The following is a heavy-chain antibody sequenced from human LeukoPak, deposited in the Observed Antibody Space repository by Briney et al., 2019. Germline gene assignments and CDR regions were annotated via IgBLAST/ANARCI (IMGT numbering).Heavy chain of an antibody. V-gene: IGHV4-38-2*01. J-gene: IGHJ4*02. CDR2: IYHSGST. CDR3: ARQDNYDFWSGYYQPGYFDY. Sequence: SETLSLTCAVSGYSISSGYYWGWIRQPPGKGLEWIGSIYHSGSTYYNPSLKSRVTISVDTPKNQFSLKLSSVTAADTAVYYCARQDNYDFWSGYYQPGYFDYWGQGTLVTVSS. D-gene: IGHD3-3*01. CDR1: GYSISSGYY.